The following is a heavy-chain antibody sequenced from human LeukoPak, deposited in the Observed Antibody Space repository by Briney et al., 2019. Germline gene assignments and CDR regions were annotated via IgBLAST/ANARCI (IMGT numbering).Heavy chain of an antibody. CDR3: ARASVFGVVTPFDY. CDR2: IYYSGST. J-gene: IGHJ4*02. Sequence: GSLRLSCAASGFTFSSYAMSWIRQPPGKGLEWIGYIYYSGSTNYNPSLKSRVTISVDTSKNQFSLKLSSVTAADTAVYYCARASVFGVVTPFDYWGQGTLVTVSS. CDR1: GFTFSSYA. D-gene: IGHD3-3*01. V-gene: IGHV4-59*01.